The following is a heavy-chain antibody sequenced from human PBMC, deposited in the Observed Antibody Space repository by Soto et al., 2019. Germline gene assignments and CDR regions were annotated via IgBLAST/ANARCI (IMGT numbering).Heavy chain of an antibody. D-gene: IGHD6-13*01. CDR3: ARVGSSSWYVSPSDWFDP. V-gene: IGHV1-69*13. Sequence: SVKVSCKASGGTLSSYAISWVRQANGQGLEWMGGIIPIFGTANYAQKFQGRVTITADESTSTAYMELSSLRSEDTAVYYCARVGSSSWYVSPSDWFDPWGQGTLVTVSS. CDR2: IIPIFGTA. J-gene: IGHJ5*02. CDR1: GGTLSSYA.